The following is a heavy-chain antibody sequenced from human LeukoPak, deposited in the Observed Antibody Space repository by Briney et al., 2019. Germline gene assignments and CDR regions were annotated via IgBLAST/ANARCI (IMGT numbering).Heavy chain of an antibody. V-gene: IGHV3-74*01. D-gene: IGHD6-13*01. CDR2: INSDGSRT. CDR3: ARGSWSAADTNIDY. CDR1: GFTLSTYW. J-gene: IGHJ4*02. Sequence: GGSLRLSCAASGFTLSTYWMHWVRHGPGKGLVWVSCINSDGSRTTYADSVKGRFTISRDNAKNTLYLQMNTLRVEDTAVYYCARGSWSAADTNIDYRGQGTLVTVSS.